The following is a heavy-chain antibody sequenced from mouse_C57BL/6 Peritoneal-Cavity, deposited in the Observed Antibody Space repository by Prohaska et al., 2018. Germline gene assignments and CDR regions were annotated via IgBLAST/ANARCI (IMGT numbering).Heavy chain of an antibody. V-gene: IGHV5-15*01. D-gene: IGHD1-1*01. Sequence: EVKLVESGGGLVQPGGSLNLSCAASGFTFSTYGMAWVRQAPRKGPYVVEFISNWAYSIYDADTVTGRFTIFRENAKNTLYLEIRSLRSEDMAMYCCAGIDGSSYYDMVCWGQGTPVTVSS. CDR1: GFTFSTYG. J-gene: IGHJ4*01. CDR3: AGIDGSSYYDMVC. CDR2: ISNWAYSI.